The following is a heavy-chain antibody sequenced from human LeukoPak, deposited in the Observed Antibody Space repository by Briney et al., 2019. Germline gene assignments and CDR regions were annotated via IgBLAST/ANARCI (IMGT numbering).Heavy chain of an antibody. CDR2: INPNSGGT. CDR3: ARSHTPITIFGGVQGYYYMDV. V-gene: IGHV1-2*02. D-gene: IGHD3-3*01. CDR1: GYTFTGYY. Sequence: ASVKVSCKASGYTFTGYYMHLVRQAPGQGLEWMGWINPNSGGTNYSQKFQGRVTMTRATSISTDYMELSRLRSDDTAVYYCARSHTPITIFGGVQGYYYMDVWGKGTTVTVSS. J-gene: IGHJ6*03.